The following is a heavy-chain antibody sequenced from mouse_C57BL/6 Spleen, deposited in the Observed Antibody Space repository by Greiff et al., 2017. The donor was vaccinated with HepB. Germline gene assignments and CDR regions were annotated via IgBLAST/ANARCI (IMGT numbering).Heavy chain of an antibody. J-gene: IGHJ1*03. CDR2: ISYDGSN. CDR1: GYSITSGYY. D-gene: IGHD2-12*01. Sequence: EVKLMESGPGLVKPSQSLSLTCSVTGYSITSGYYWNWIRKFPGNKLEWMGYISYDGSNHYNPSLKNRISITRDTSKNQFFLKLNSVTTEDTATYYCARGVTSWYFEVWGTGTTVTVST. V-gene: IGHV3-6*01. CDR3: ARGVTSWYFEV.